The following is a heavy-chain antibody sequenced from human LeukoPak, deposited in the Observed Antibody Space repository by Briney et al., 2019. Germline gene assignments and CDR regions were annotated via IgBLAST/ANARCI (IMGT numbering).Heavy chain of an antibody. V-gene: IGHV4-34*01. J-gene: IGHJ3*02. CDR2: INHSGST. CDR3: ARHQWELLNIPYLAFDI. D-gene: IGHD1-26*01. Sequence: SETLSLTCAVYGGSFSGYYWSWIRQPPGKGLEWIGEINHSGSTNYNPSLKSRVTISVDTSKNQFSLKLSSVTAADTAVYYCARHQWELLNIPYLAFDIWGQGTMVTVSS. CDR1: GGSFSGYY.